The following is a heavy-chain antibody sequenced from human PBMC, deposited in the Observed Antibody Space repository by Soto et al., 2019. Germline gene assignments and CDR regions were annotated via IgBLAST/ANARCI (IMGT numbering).Heavy chain of an antibody. J-gene: IGHJ4*02. V-gene: IGHV3-7*01. Sequence: HPGGSLRLSCAASGFTFSSYWMSWVRQAPGKGLEWVANIKQDGSEKYYVDSVKGRFTISRDNAKNSLYLQMNSLRAEDTAVYYCASVGYDFWSGYYVFDYWGQGTLVTVSS. CDR3: ASVGYDFWSGYYVFDY. CDR2: IKQDGSEK. CDR1: GFTFSSYW. D-gene: IGHD3-3*01.